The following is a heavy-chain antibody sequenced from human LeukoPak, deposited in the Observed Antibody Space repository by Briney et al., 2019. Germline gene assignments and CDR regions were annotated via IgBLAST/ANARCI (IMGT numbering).Heavy chain of an antibody. CDR3: AKDRTVGASYWYFDL. J-gene: IGHJ2*01. CDR2: IWYDESGK. V-gene: IGHV3-33*06. D-gene: IGHD1-26*01. CDR1: GFRLSHSG. Sequence: GMSLRLSCAASGFRLSHSGMHWVRQAPGKGLEWVAVIWYDESGKIYADSVKGRFTISRDIFENTLFLHMNTLRAEDTAIYYCAKDRTVGASYWYFDLWGRGTLVTVSS.